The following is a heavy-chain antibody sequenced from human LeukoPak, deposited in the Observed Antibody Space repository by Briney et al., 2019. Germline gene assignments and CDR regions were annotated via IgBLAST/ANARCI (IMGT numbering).Heavy chain of an antibody. CDR3: ATIAGSSSY. D-gene: IGHD6-6*01. CDR2: IYYSENT. V-gene: IGHV4-59*08. J-gene: IGHJ4*02. Sequence: PSETLSLTCTVSGGSLSSYYWSWIRQPPGKGLEWIGYIYYSENTNYNPSLKSRVTISVDTSKNQFSLKLTSVTAADTAVYYCATIAGSSSYWGQGTLVTVSS. CDR1: GGSLSSYY.